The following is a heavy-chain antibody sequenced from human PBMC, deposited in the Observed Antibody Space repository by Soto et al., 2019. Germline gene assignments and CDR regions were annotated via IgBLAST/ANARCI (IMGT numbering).Heavy chain of an antibody. CDR2: ISSSGSTI. V-gene: IGHV3-48*03. CDR3: ARGGLKEVYVNYYYGMDV. Sequence: EVQLVESGGGLVQPGGSLRLSCAASGFTFSSYEMNWVRQAPGKGLEWVSYISSSGSTIYYADSVKGRFTISRDNAKNSLYLQMNSLRAEDTAGYYCARGGLKEVYVNYYYGMDVWGQGTTVTVSS. J-gene: IGHJ6*02. D-gene: IGHD2-8*01. CDR1: GFTFSSYE.